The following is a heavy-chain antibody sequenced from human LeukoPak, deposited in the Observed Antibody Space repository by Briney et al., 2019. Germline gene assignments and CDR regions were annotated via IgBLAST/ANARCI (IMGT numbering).Heavy chain of an antibody. CDR2: ISGSGDNT. V-gene: IGHV3-23*01. J-gene: IGHJ4*02. CDR1: GFSFSSYA. D-gene: IGHD6-19*01. CDR3: AKRSGYTTGWFFDF. Sequence: QTGGSLRLSSAASGFSFSSYAMSWVRQAPGKGLEWVSSISGSGDNTYYAESVKGRFTISRDNSKNTLFLQMNSLRAEDTAVFYCAKRSGYTTGWFFDFWGQGTLVTVSS.